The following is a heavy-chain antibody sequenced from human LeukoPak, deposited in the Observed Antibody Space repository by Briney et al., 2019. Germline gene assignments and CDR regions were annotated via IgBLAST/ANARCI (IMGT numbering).Heavy chain of an antibody. CDR1: GYTFTGYY. V-gene: IGHV1-2*02. D-gene: IGHD5-18*01. CDR2: INPNSGGT. J-gene: IGHJ6*02. Sequence: GASVKVSCKASGYTFTGYYMHWVRQAPGQGLEWMGWINPNSGGTNYAQKFQGRVTMTRDTSISTAYMELSRLRSDDTAVYYCARDKWGHTAERAVMDVWGQGTTVTVSS. CDR3: ARDKWGHTAERAVMDV.